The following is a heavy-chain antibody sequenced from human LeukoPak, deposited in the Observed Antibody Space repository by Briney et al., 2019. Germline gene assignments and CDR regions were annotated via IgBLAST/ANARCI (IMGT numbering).Heavy chain of an antibody. CDR2: IWYDGSNK. V-gene: IGHV3-33*01. J-gene: IGHJ5*02. D-gene: IGHD3-10*01. CDR1: GFTFSSYG. CDR3: ARADGSGSYYNSWFDP. Sequence: ARSLRLSCAASGFTFSSYGVHWVRQAPGKGLEWVAVIWYDGSNKYYADSVKGRFTISRDNSKNTLYLQMNSLRAEDTAVYYCARADGSGSYYNSWFDPWGQGTLVTVSS.